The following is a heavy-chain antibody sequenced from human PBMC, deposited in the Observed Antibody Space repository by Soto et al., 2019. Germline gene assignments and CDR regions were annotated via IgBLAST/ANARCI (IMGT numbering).Heavy chain of an antibody. CDR2: MNPNSGNT. Sequence: ASVKVSCKASGYTFTSYDINWVRQATGQGLEWMGWMNPNSGNTGYAQKFQGRVTMTRNTSISTAYMELSSLRSEDTAVYYCGGAHYYDSSGYYPNFDYWGRGTLVTAPQ. J-gene: IGHJ4*02. CDR1: GYTFTSYD. D-gene: IGHD3-22*01. V-gene: IGHV1-8*01. CDR3: GGAHYYDSSGYYPNFDY.